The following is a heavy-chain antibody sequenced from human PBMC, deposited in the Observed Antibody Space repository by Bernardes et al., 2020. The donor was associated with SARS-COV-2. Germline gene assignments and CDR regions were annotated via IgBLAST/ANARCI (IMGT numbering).Heavy chain of an antibody. V-gene: IGHV3-48*04. CDR2: ISRSSRTI. J-gene: IGHJ6*03. Sequence: GGSLRLSCAASGFTFSSYSMNWVRQAPGKGLEWVSYISRSSRTIYYADSVKGRFTISRDNAKNSLYLQMNSLRAEDTAVYYCAREGGEYVNYDFWSGYYTSYYMDVWGKGTTVTVSS. CDR1: GFTFSSYS. D-gene: IGHD3-3*01. CDR3: AREGGEYVNYDFWSGYYTSYYMDV.